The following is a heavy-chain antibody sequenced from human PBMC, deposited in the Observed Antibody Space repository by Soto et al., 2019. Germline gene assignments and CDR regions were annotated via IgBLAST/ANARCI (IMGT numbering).Heavy chain of an antibody. V-gene: IGHV1-8*01. Sequence: QVQLVQSGAEVKKPGASVKVSCKASGYTFTSYDINWVRQATGQGLEWMGWMNPNSGNTGYAQKFQGRVLMTRTTSICTPYRGLSSLRSEDTAVYYCARTLYGDNVDYWGQGTLVTVSS. CDR3: ARTLYGDNVDY. CDR1: GYTFTSYD. D-gene: IGHD4-17*01. CDR2: MNPNSGNT. J-gene: IGHJ4*02.